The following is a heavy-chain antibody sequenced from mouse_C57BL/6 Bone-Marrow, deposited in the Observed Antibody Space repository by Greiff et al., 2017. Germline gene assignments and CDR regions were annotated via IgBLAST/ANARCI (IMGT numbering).Heavy chain of an antibody. J-gene: IGHJ3*01. CDR3: ARDPISPSY. CDR1: GFTFSSYA. CDR2: ISVGGSYT. V-gene: IGHV5-4*01. Sequence: EVKLMESGGGLVKPGGSLKLSCAASGFTFSSYAMSWVRQTPEKRLEWVATISVGGSYTYYPDNVKGRFTISRDNAKNNLYLQMSHLKSEDTAMYYCARDPISPSYWGQGTLVTVSA. D-gene: IGHD6-5*01.